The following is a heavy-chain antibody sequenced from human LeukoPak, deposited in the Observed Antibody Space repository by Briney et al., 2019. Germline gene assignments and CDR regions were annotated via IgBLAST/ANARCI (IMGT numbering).Heavy chain of an antibody. J-gene: IGHJ4*02. CDR3: ARGPQYFDLLTGYYLDG. CDR2: IKQDGSEI. V-gene: IGHV3-7*01. CDR1: GFTFSRYW. Sequence: QTGGSLRLSCAASGFTFSRYWMSWVRQAPGKGLEWVANIKQDGSEISYVDPVKGRFTISRDSAKDSLYLQMNSLRVGDTAVYYCARGPQYFDLLTGYYLDGWGQGTLVTVSS. D-gene: IGHD3-9*01.